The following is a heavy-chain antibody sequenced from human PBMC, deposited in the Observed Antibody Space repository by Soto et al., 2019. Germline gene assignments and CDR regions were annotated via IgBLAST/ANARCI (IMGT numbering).Heavy chain of an antibody. CDR3: VSDRGFSLASVPFS. Sequence: QAHLVESGGGVVQPGRSLRLSCAASGFTFTSYGMHWVRQAPGTRLEWVAVISYDGGLQHYADSVKGRFTISRDNSKNMVILQMNRLRAEDTAVYYCVSDRGFSLASVPFSWGRGTLGSVSS. J-gene: IGHJ5*02. D-gene: IGHD3-10*01. V-gene: IGHV3-30*03. CDR1: GFTFTSYG. CDR2: ISYDGGLQ.